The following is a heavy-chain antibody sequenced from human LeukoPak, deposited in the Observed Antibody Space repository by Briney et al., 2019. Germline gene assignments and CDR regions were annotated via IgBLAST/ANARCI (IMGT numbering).Heavy chain of an antibody. V-gene: IGHV1-8*01. Sequence: ASVKVSCKASRYTFSSYDINWVRQATGQGFEWMGWMNPNSGNTGYAQKFQGRVSMTRDTSTSTIYMELSSLRSEDTAVYYCAREIGPIQLHLWGSAFDYWGQGTLVTVSS. D-gene: IGHD5-18*01. CDR2: MNPNSGNT. CDR1: RYTFSSYD. CDR3: AREIGPIQLHLWGSAFDY. J-gene: IGHJ4*02.